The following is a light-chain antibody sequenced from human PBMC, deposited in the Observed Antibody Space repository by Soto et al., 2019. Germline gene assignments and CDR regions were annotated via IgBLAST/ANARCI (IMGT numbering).Light chain of an antibody. V-gene: IGLV2-14*03. J-gene: IGLJ1*01. Sequence: QSALTQPASVSGSPGQSITISCTGTSSDVGGYNHVSWYQQHPGKAPKLMIYDVSNRPSGVSNRFFGSKSDNTASLTISGLQAEDEADYYCTSYASSSTYVFXTGTKVTVL. CDR1: SSDVGGYNH. CDR2: DVS. CDR3: TSYASSSTYV.